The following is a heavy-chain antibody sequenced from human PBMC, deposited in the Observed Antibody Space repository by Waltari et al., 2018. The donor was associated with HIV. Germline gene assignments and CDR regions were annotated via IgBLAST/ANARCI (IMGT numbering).Heavy chain of an antibody. V-gene: IGHV4-39*01. D-gene: IGHD3-3*01. CDR2: LYYPGTT. CDR1: GGSITSSSDY. J-gene: IGHJ5*02. CDR3: ARLPDTPGVTWGRWFDR. Sequence: QLQLQESGPGLVKPSETLSLTCNVSGGSITSSSDYWAWLRQPPGKDPEWIGRLYYPGTTHYNPSLKSRVTITVDTSKNRFSLKLNSVTAADTAVYYCARLPDTPGVTWGRWFDRWGQGTLVTVSS.